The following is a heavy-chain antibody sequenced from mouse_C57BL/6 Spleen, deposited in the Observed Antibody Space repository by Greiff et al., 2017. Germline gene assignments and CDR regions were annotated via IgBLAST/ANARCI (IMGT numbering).Heavy chain of an antibody. CDR1: GYAFTNYL. J-gene: IGHJ3*01. CDR2: INPGSGGT. Sequence: QVQLQQSGAELVRPGTSVKVSCKASGYAFTNYLIEWVKQRPGQGLEWIGVINPGSGGTNYNEKFKGKETLTADKSSSTAYMPLSSLTSEDSAVXFCARENYGSLLAYWGQGTLVTVSA. D-gene: IGHD1-1*01. V-gene: IGHV1-54*01. CDR3: ARENYGSLLAY.